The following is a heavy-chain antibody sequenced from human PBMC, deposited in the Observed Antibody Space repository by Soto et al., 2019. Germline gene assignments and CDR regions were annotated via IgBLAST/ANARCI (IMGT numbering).Heavy chain of an antibody. CDR1: GFSLTTSGVG. CDR3: AHRVLRTVFGLVTTTAIYFDF. J-gene: IGHJ4*02. D-gene: IGHD3-3*01. V-gene: IGHV2-5*02. CDR2: IYWDDYK. Sequence: QITLNESGPTQVKPRQTLTLTCTFSGFSLTTSGVGVGWIRQSPGKAPEWLALIYWDDYKRYSPSLKSRLTITKDTSKNKVVLTMADLDPADTATYYCAHRVLRTVFGLVTTTAIYFDFWGQGTPVAVSS.